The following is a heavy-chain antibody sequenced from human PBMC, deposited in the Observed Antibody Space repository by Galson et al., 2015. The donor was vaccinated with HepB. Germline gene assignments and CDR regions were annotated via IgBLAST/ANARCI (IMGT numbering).Heavy chain of an antibody. V-gene: IGHV3-23*01. CDR3: AKDIYSGSFSHYFDS. D-gene: IGHD1-26*01. Sequence: SLRLSCAASGFTFRSHAMNWVRQAPGKGLEWVSAIRYFGISTEYADSVRGRFTVSRDVSTNTLYLQMTGRRAEDTAVYYCAKDIYSGSFSHYFDSWGQGTPVTVSS. J-gene: IGHJ4*02. CDR1: GFTFRSHA. CDR2: IRYFGIST.